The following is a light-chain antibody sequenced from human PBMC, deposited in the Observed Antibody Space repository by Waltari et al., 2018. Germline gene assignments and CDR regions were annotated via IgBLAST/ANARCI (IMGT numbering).Light chain of an antibody. CDR3: TSYTTSFTVV. CDR2: GVN. J-gene: IGLJ2*01. CDR1: SSDIGGYNY. V-gene: IGLV2-14*03. Sequence: QSALTQPASVSGSPGQSITISCTGTSSDIGGYNYVSWFQQHPGRAPKLLIYGVNNRPSGISNRFSGSKSGNTASLTISGLQAEDESHYYCTSYTTSFTVVFGGGTKLTVL.